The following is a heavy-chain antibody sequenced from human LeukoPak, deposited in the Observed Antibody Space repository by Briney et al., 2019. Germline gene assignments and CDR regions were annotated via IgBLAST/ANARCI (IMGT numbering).Heavy chain of an antibody. CDR3: ARDNSANYWAYFDY. CDR1: GFTFSNYS. D-gene: IGHD4/OR15-4a*01. J-gene: IGHJ4*02. Sequence: GGSLRLSCAASGFTFSNYSMNWVRQAPGKGLEWVSYISTSSSTIFYADSVKGRFTISRDNAKNSLYLQMNSLRAEDTAVYYCARDNSANYWAYFDYWGQGTLVTVSS. V-gene: IGHV3-48*01. CDR2: ISTSSSTI.